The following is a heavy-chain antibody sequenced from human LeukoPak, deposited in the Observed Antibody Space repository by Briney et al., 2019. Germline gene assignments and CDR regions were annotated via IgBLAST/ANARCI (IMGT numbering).Heavy chain of an antibody. CDR3: AGTRRYCSGGSCYNWFDP. CDR1: GDSISSDVYY. CDR2: IYASGST. Sequence: PSETLSLTCSVSGDSISSDVYYWSWIRQPAGKGLEWIGRIYASGSTTYNSSLKSRVTISIDTAKNQFSLKLTYVTAADTVVYYCAGTRRYCSGGSCYNWFDPWGQGTLVTVSS. J-gene: IGHJ5*02. V-gene: IGHV4-61*02. D-gene: IGHD2-15*01.